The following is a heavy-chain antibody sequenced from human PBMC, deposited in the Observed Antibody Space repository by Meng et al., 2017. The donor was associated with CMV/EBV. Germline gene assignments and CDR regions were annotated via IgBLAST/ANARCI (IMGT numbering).Heavy chain of an antibody. D-gene: IGHD6-6*01. V-gene: IGHV3-21*01. CDR1: GFTFSSYS. CDR2: ISSSSSYI. Sequence: GESLKISCAASGFTFSSYSMNWVRQAPGKGLEWVSSISSSSSYIYYADSVKGRFTISRDNAKNSLHLQMNSLRAEDTAVYYCARDPGRIAARPWYWGQGTLVTVSS. J-gene: IGHJ4*02. CDR3: ARDPGRIAARPWY.